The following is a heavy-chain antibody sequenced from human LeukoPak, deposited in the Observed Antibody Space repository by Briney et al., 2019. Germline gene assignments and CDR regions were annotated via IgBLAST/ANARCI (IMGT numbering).Heavy chain of an antibody. D-gene: IGHD6-13*01. CDR1: GYTFTSYY. J-gene: IGHJ6*02. CDR2: INPSGGST. V-gene: IGHV1-46*01. Sequence: ASVKVSCKASGYTFTSYYMHWVRQAPGQGLEWMGIINPSGGSTSYAQKLQGRVTMTTDTSTSTAYMELRSLRSDDTAVYYCARDAVIAAAELYYYYGMDVWGQGTTVTVSS. CDR3: ARDAVIAAAELYYYYGMDV.